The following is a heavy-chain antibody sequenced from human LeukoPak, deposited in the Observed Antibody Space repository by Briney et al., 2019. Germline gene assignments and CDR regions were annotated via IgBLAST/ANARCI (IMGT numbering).Heavy chain of an antibody. Sequence: KPSETLSLTCAVYGGSFSGYYWSWIRQPPGKGLEWIGEINHSGSTNYNPSLKSRVTISVDTSKNQFSLKLSSVTAADTAVYYCATRTTYYYGSGSYWGQGTLVTVSS. D-gene: IGHD3-10*01. J-gene: IGHJ4*02. CDR2: INHSGST. CDR3: ATRTTYYYGSGSY. V-gene: IGHV4-34*01. CDR1: GGSFSGYY.